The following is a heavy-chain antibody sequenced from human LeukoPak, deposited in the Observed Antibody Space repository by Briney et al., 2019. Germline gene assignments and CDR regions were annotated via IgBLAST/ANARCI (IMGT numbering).Heavy chain of an antibody. V-gene: IGHV4-59*02. CDR1: GDSVSIYY. D-gene: IGHD1-1*01. Sequence: PSETLSLTCTVSGDSVSIYYWSWIRQPPGKGLEWIGYIYYRGNTNYNPSLKSRVTMAVDTSKNQFSLKVSSETAADTAVYYCARAGNNWSFDYWGQGTLVTVSS. CDR2: IYYRGNT. CDR3: ARAGNNWSFDY. J-gene: IGHJ4*02.